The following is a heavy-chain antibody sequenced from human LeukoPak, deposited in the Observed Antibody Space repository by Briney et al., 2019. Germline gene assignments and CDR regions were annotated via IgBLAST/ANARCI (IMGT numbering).Heavy chain of an antibody. Sequence: GESLKISCKRSGYSFTSYWIGWVRQMPGKGLEWMGIIYPGDSDTRYSPSFQGQVTISADKSISTAYLQWSSLKASDTAMYYCARQDLAYCSGGSCSGFDYWGQGTLVTVSS. CDR2: IYPGDSDT. V-gene: IGHV5-51*01. J-gene: IGHJ4*02. CDR1: GYSFTSYW. D-gene: IGHD2-15*01. CDR3: ARQDLAYCSGGSCSGFDY.